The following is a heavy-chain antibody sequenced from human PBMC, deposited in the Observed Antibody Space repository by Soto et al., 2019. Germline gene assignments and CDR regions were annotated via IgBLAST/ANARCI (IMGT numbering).Heavy chain of an antibody. J-gene: IGHJ6*02. CDR1: GFTVSSNY. V-gene: IGHV3-53*01. CDR3: ARDQRDDILTGDYSGMDV. D-gene: IGHD3-9*01. CDR2: IYSGGST. Sequence: EVQLVESGGGLIQPGGSLRLSCAASGFTVSSNYMSWVRQAPGKGLEWVSVIYSGGSTYYADSVKGRFTISRDNSKNTLYLQMNSLRAEDTAVYYCARDQRDDILTGDYSGMDVWGQGTTVTVSS.